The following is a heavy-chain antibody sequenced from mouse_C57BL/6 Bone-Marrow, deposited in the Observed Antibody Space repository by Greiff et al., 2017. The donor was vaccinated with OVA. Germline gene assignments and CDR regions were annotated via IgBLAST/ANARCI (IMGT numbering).Heavy chain of an antibody. CDR3: ARCGTTMTFDY. V-gene: IGHV1-64*01. CDR2: IHPNSGST. Sequence: QVQLQQSGAELVKPGASVKLSCKASGYTFTSYWMHWVKQRPGQGLEWIGMIHPNSGSTNYNEKFKSKATLTVDKSSSTAYMQLSSLTSEDSAVYYCARCGTTMTFDYWGQGTTLTVSS. CDR1: GYTFTSYW. D-gene: IGHD1-1*01. J-gene: IGHJ2*01.